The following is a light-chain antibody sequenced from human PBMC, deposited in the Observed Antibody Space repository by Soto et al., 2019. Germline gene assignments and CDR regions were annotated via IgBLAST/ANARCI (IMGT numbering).Light chain of an antibody. CDR2: GAS. V-gene: IGKV3-20*01. J-gene: IGKJ1*01. CDR1: QSVNTKY. CDR3: QQYGSSPGT. Sequence: EIVVTQSPATLSVSPGEGATLSCRVSQSVNTKYLAWYQKKPGQAPRLLIYGASSRATGIPDRFSGSGSGTDFNLTISRLETEDFAIYFCQQYGSSPGTFGQGTKVDIK.